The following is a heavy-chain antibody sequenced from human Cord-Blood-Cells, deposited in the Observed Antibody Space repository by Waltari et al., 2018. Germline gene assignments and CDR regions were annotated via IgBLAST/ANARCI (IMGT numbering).Heavy chain of an antibody. D-gene: IGHD3-3*01. CDR1: GFTFSSYA. J-gene: IGHJ3*02. V-gene: IGHV3-23*01. CDR2: ISGSGGST. CDR3: AKDPPYYDFWSGYYHDAFDI. Sequence: EVQLLESGGGLVQPGVSLRLSCAASGFTFSSYAMSWVRQAPGQGLEWVSAISGSGGSTYYADSVKGRFTISRDNSKNTLYLQMNSLRAEDTAVYYCAKDPPYYDFWSGYYHDAFDIWGQGTMVTVSS.